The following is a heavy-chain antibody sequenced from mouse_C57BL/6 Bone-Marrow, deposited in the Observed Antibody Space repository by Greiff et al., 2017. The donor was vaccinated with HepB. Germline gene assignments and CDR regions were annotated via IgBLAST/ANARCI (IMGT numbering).Heavy chain of an antibody. CDR2: IDPETGGT. J-gene: IGHJ2*01. CDR1: GYTFTDYE. V-gene: IGHV1-15*01. D-gene: IGHD1-1*01. CDR3: TRSKVPYYYDSRGFDY. Sequence: VQLQQSGAELVRPGASVTLSCKASGYTFTDYEMHWVKQTPVHGLEWIGAIDPETGGTAYNQKFKGKAILTADKSSSTAYMELRSLTSEDSAVYYCTRSKVPYYYDSRGFDYWGQGTTLTVSS.